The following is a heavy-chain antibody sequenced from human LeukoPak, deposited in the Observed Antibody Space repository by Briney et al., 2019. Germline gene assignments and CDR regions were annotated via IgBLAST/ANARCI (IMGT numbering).Heavy chain of an antibody. Sequence: PGGSLRLSCTVSGFTFSSHWMSWVRQAPGKGLEWVSVIYSGGSTYYADSVKGRFTISRDNSKNTLYLQMNSLRAEDTAVYYCARGLVVFDYWGQGTLVTVSS. CDR2: IYSGGST. CDR3: ARGLVVFDY. J-gene: IGHJ4*02. D-gene: IGHD2-2*01. CDR1: GFTFSSHW. V-gene: IGHV3-66*01.